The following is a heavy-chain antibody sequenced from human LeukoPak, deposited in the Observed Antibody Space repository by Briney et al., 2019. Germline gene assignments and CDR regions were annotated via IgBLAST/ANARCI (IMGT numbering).Heavy chain of an antibody. J-gene: IGHJ4*02. CDR3: AKPVLGTFGVVITLYYFDY. V-gene: IGHV3-23*01. CDR2: ISASGGGT. Sequence: GRSLRLSCAASGLTFSSYAMSWVRHAPGKGLEWVSGISASGGGTYYADSVKGRFTIPRDNSKNTLYLQMNSLRAEDTAVYYCAKPVLGTFGVVITLYYFDYWGQGTLVTVSS. CDR1: GLTFSSYA. D-gene: IGHD3-3*01.